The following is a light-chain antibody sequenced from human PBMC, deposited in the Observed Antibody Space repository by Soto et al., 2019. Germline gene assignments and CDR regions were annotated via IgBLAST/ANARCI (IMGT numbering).Light chain of an antibody. CDR1: SGDIGGYDY. CDR2: EVS. J-gene: IGLJ3*02. CDR3: TSYTANSTWG. V-gene: IGLV2-14*01. Sequence: QSALTQPASVSGSPGQSITFSCTGTSGDIGGYDYVSWYQQHPGKAPKLMIFEVSNRPSGVSNRFSASKSGNAASLTISGLQAEDEADYYCTSYTANSTWGFGGGTKLTVL.